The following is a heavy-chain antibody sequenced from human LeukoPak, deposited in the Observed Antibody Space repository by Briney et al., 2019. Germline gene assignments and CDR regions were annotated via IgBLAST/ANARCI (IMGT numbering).Heavy chain of an antibody. CDR2: INPNSGGT. D-gene: IGHD3-10*01. J-gene: IGHJ6*02. CDR1: GYTFTGYY. V-gene: IGHV1-2*02. Sequence: ASVKVSCKASGYTFTGYYMHWVRQAPGQGLEGMGWINPNSGGTNYAQKFQGRVTMTRDTSISTAYMELSRLRSDDTAVYYCARVGQYAVTKYYYGMDVWGRGTTVTVSS. CDR3: ARVGQYAVTKYYYGMDV.